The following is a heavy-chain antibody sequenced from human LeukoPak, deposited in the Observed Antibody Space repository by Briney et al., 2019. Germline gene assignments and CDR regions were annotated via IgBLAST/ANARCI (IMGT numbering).Heavy chain of an antibody. D-gene: IGHD2-2*01. J-gene: IGHJ4*02. CDR1: GFTFSSYS. CDR2: ISSSSSTI. V-gene: IGHV3-48*01. CDR3: ARDQEDIVVVPAANFDY. Sequence: GGSLRLSCAASGFTFSSYSMNWVRQAPGKGPEWVSYISSSSSTIYYADSVKGRFTISRDNAKNSLYLQMNSLRAEDTAVYYCARDQEDIVVVPAANFDYWGQGTLVTVSS.